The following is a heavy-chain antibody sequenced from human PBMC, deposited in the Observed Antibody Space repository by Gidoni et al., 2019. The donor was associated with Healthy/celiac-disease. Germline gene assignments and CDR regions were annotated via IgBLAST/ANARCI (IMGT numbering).Heavy chain of an antibody. CDR2: ISSSSSTI. Sequence: EVQLVESGGGLVQPGGSLRLSCAASGFTFSSYSMNWVRQAPGKGLEWVSYISSSSSTIYYADSVKGLFTISRDNAKNSLYLQMNSLRDEDTAVYYCARGGGTVNGDYFDYWGQGTLVTVSS. CDR3: ARGGGTVNGDYFDY. D-gene: IGHD4-17*01. CDR1: GFTFSSYS. V-gene: IGHV3-48*02. J-gene: IGHJ4*02.